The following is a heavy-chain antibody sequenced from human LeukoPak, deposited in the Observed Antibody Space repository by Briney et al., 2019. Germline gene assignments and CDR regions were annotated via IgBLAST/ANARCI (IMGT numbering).Heavy chain of an antibody. J-gene: IGHJ4*02. CDR1: GGSLSSSSYY. CDR3: ARSAERTPAHY. D-gene: IGHD2-15*01. V-gene: IGHV4-39*07. CDR2: IYYSGST. Sequence: SETLSLTCTVSGGSLSSSSYYWGWIRQPPGKGLEWIGSIYYSGSTYYNPSLKSRVTISVDRSKNQFSLKLSSVTAADTAVYYCARSAERTPAHYWGQGTLVTVSS.